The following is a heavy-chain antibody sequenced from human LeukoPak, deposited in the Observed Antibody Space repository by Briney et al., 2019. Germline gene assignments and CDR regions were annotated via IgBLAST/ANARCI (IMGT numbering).Heavy chain of an antibody. CDR3: ARGDYYGSGSYYHDAFDI. CDR1: GFTFSSYG. V-gene: IGHV3-30*03. Sequence: GGSLRLSCAASGFTFSSYGMHWVRQAPGKGLEWVAVISYDGSNKYYADSVKGRLTIARDNAKNSLYLQMNSLRAEDTAVYYCARGDYYGSGSYYHDAFDIWGQGTMVTVSS. J-gene: IGHJ3*02. CDR2: ISYDGSNK. D-gene: IGHD3-10*01.